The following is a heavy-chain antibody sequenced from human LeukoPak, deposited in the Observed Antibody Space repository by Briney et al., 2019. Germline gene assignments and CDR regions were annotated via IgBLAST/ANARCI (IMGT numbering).Heavy chain of an antibody. J-gene: IGHJ6*03. Sequence: GESLKISCKGSGYSFTSYWIGWVRQMPGKGLEWMGIIYPDDSDTKYSPSFQCPVTISADKSISTAYLQWSSLKASDTAMYYCARLAFCTNAVCFSNYYYSMDVWGRGTTVTVSS. CDR2: IYPDDSDT. D-gene: IGHD2-8*01. CDR3: ARLAFCTNAVCFSNYYYSMDV. V-gene: IGHV5-51*01. CDR1: GYSFTSYW.